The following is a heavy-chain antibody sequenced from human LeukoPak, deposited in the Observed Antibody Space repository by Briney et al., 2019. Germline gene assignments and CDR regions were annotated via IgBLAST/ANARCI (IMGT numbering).Heavy chain of an antibody. Sequence: SETLSLTCAVYGGSFSGYYWSWSRQPPGKGLEWIGEINHSGSTNYNPSLKSRVTISVDTSKNQFSLKLSSVTAADTAVYYCALSARDIVVVPAAWGQGTLVTVSS. V-gene: IGHV4-34*01. J-gene: IGHJ4*02. CDR2: INHSGST. CDR3: ALSARDIVVVPAA. CDR1: GGSFSGYY. D-gene: IGHD2-2*01.